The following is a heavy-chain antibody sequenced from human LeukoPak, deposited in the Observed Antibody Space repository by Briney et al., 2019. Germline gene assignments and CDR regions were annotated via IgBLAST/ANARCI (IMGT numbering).Heavy chain of an antibody. Sequence: ASVKLSCKASGYTFTSYVISWVRQAPGQGLEWMGWISAYNGNTTYAQKLQGRVTMTTDTSTSTAYMELRSLRSDDTAVYYRARDSTLTIFGVVPVGDWFDPWGQGDLVTVSS. J-gene: IGHJ5*02. CDR1: GYTFTSYV. CDR2: ISAYNGNT. D-gene: IGHD3-3*01. CDR3: ARDSTLTIFGVVPVGDWFDP. V-gene: IGHV1-18*01.